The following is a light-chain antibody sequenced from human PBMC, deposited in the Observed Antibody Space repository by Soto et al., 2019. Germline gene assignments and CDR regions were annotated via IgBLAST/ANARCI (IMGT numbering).Light chain of an antibody. V-gene: IGKV3-11*01. J-gene: IGKJ5*01. CDR3: QQRSNWPPFT. CDR2: DAS. CDR1: QSVSTY. Sequence: ETVLTQSPATLSLSPGESVTLSCRASQSVSTYLAWYQQKPGQAPTLLIYDASNRATDIPARFSGSGSGTDFTLTISSLEPEDFAVYYCQQRSNWPPFTFGQGTRLEIK.